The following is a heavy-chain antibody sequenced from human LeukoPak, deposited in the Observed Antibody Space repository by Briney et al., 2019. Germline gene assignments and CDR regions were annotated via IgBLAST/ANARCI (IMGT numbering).Heavy chain of an antibody. Sequence: SETLSLTCTVSGGSISSGGYYWGWIRQPPGQGLVWVGYVYYDGRLYYNPSLKSRVTISVDTSKNQFSLNLSSVTAADTAVYYCARDRGGYFDWYYFDYWGQGTLVTVSS. CDR1: GGSISSGGYY. CDR3: ARDRGGYFDWYYFDY. V-gene: IGHV4-30-4*01. D-gene: IGHD3-9*01. J-gene: IGHJ4*02. CDR2: VYYDGRL.